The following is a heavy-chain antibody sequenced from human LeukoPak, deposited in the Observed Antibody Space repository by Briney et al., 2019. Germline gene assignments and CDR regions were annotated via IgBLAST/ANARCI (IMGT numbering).Heavy chain of an antibody. D-gene: IGHD3-3*01. Sequence: GGSLRLSCAASGFTFSSYGMHWVRQAPGKGLEWVAVIWYDGSNKYYADSVKGRFTISRDNSKNTLYLQMNSLRAEDTAAYYCARDPGRYDFWSGYYTPYYYYGMDVWGQGTTVTVSS. CDR1: GFTFSSYG. CDR3: ARDPGRYDFWSGYYTPYYYYGMDV. J-gene: IGHJ6*02. CDR2: IWYDGSNK. V-gene: IGHV3-33*01.